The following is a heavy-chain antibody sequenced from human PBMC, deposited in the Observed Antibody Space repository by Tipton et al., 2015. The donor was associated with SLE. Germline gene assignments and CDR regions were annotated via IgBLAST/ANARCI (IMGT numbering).Heavy chain of an antibody. CDR1: GFTFSSYD. D-gene: IGHD3-22*01. CDR2: IGTAGDT. Sequence: SLRLSCAASGFTFSSYDMHWVRQATGKGLEWVSAIGTAGDTYYPGSVKGRFTISRENAKNSLYLQMNSLRAGDTAVYYCARADSSDYDGSFDIWGQGTMVTVPS. CDR3: ARADSSDYDGSFDI. J-gene: IGHJ3*02. V-gene: IGHV3-13*01.